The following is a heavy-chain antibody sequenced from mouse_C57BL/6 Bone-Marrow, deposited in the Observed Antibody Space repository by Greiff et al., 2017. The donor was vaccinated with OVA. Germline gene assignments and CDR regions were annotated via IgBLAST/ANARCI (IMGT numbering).Heavy chain of an antibody. CDR1: GYTFTDYY. V-gene: IGHV1-26*01. Sequence: VQLQQSGPELVKPGASVKISCKASGYTFTDYYMNWVKQSHGKSLEWIGDINPNNGGTSYNQKFKGKATLTVDKSSSTAYMELRSLTSEDSAVYYCARGWLLYAMDYWGQGTSVTVSS. J-gene: IGHJ4*01. CDR2: INPNNGGT. CDR3: ARGWLLYAMDY. D-gene: IGHD2-3*01.